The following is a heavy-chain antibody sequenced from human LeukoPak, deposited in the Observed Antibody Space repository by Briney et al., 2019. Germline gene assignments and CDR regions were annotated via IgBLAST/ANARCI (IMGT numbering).Heavy chain of an antibody. V-gene: IGHV3-30*03. CDR3: ARDPNGDYIGAFDF. CDR2: ISYDGSNK. J-gene: IGHJ3*01. Sequence: GGSLRLSCAASGFTFSSYGMHWVRQAPGKGLEWVAVISYDGSNKYYADSVRGRFTISRDNSKNTLFLQMNTLRAEDTAVYYCARDPNGDYIGAFDFLGRGTMVTVS. CDR1: GFTFSSYG. D-gene: IGHD4-17*01.